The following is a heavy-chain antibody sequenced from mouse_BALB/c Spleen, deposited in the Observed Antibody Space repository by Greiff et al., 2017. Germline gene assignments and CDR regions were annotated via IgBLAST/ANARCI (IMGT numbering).Heavy chain of an antibody. Sequence: EVKLVESGAELVRSGASVKLSCTASGFNIKDYYMHWVKQRPEQGLEWIGWIDPENGDTEYAPKFQGKATMTADTSSNTAYLQLSSLTSEDTAVYYCNAGITTVPLDYWGQGTTLTVSS. J-gene: IGHJ2*01. V-gene: IGHV14-4*02. CDR1: GFNIKDYY. D-gene: IGHD1-1*01. CDR3: NAGITTVPLDY. CDR2: IDPENGDT.